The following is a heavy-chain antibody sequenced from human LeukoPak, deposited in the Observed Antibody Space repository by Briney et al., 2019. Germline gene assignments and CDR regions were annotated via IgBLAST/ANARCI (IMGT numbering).Heavy chain of an antibody. V-gene: IGHV1-46*01. CDR1: GFTFTSYY. Sequence: ASVKVSCKASGFTFTSYYMHWVRQAPGQGLEWMGIINPSDGSTGYAQKFQGRVTMTRDTSASTVYMELSSLRSEDTAVYYCARDEPEVHFHAFESWGQGTMVTVSS. CDR2: INPSDGST. CDR3: ARDEPEVHFHAFES. J-gene: IGHJ3*02.